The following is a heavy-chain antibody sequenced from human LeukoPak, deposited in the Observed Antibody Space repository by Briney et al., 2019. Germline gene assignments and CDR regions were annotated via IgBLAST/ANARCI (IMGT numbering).Heavy chain of an antibody. D-gene: IGHD3-16*01. CDR3: ASAPRQASIGGLDY. CDR2: ISNTGVT. J-gene: IGHJ4*02. Sequence: SETLSLTYTVSGGSISSSPYYWGWIRQRPGKGLEWIGAISNTGVTYYNPSLRSRVTIFADTSKNHFSLNLRSVTAADMALYYCASAPRQASIGGLDYWGQGTLVTVSS. CDR1: GGSISSSPYY. V-gene: IGHV4-39*02.